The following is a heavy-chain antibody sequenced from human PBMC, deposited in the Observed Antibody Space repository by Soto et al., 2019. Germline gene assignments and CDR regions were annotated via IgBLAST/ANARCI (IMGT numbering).Heavy chain of an antibody. CDR2: IYYSGSA. J-gene: IGHJ5*02. CDR1: GGAIGSHY. CDR3: ARQGEARRGSVASWFDP. Sequence: SETLSLTCTISGGAIGSHYWTWIRQPAGKGLEWIGTIYYSGSAYYNPSLKSRVTISIDTSKNQFSLKLSSVTAADTAVYYCARQGEARRGSVASWFDPWGPGTLVTVSS. D-gene: IGHD1-26*01. V-gene: IGHV4-59*05.